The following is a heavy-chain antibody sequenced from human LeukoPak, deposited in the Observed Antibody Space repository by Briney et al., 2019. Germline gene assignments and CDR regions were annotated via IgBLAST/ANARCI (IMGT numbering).Heavy chain of an antibody. D-gene: IGHD3-22*01. CDR3: AKGSSGYFFDL. CDR2: YRNDVGGI. J-gene: IGHJ4*02. Sequence: GGPLRLSCGAWGFIYNNYGEVGARQSRGEGLEWVLAYRNDVGGITYADVGKGRFSVSRDNSKNTLFLQMNSMRAEDTALYYCAKGSSGYFFDLWGQGTLVTVSS. CDR1: GFIYNNYG. V-gene: IGHV3-23*01.